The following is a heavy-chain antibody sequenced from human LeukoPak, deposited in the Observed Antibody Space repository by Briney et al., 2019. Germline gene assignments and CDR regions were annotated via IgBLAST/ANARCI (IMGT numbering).Heavy chain of an antibody. CDR1: GCTFSNAW. J-gene: IGHJ3*02. CDR2: IKSKTDGGTT. CDR3: NGVIRDAFDI. D-gene: IGHD3-16*02. V-gene: IGHV3-15*01. Sequence: GGSLRLSCAASGCTFSNAWMSWVRQAPAKGLEWVGRIKSKTDGGTTDYAAPVKGRVTISRDDSKNTLYLQMNSLKAEDTAVYYCNGVIRDAFDIWGQGTMVTVSS.